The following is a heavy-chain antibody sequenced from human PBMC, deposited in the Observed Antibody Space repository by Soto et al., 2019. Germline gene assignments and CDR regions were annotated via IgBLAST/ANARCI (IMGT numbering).Heavy chain of an antibody. V-gene: IGHV4-59*08. Sequence: QVQLQESGPGLVKPSETLSLTCTVSGCSISTDYWSWIRQSPGTGLEWIGYIYYGGSINYNPSLDILVAISVDTSKTQSSLKITSVTAADTAVYYCARLWDWGSLPYWGQGTLVTVSS. CDR1: GCSISTDY. D-gene: IGHD3-16*01. CDR2: IYYGGSI. CDR3: ARLWDWGSLPY. J-gene: IGHJ4*02.